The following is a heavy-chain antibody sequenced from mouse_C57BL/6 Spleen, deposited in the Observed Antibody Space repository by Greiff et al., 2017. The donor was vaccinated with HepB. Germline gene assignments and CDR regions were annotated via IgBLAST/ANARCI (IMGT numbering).Heavy chain of an antibody. CDR2: IYPGDGDT. Sequence: QVQLQQSGAELVKPGASVKISCKASGYAFSSYWMNWVKQRPGKGLEWIGQIYPGDGDTNYNGKFKGKATLTADKSSSTAYMQLSSLTSEDSAVYFCARILCPYAMDYWGQGTSVTVSS. J-gene: IGHJ4*01. CDR1: GYAFSSYW. V-gene: IGHV1-80*01. CDR3: ARILCPYAMDY. D-gene: IGHD1-1*02.